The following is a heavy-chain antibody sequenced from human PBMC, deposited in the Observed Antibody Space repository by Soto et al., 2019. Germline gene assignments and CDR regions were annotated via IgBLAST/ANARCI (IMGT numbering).Heavy chain of an antibody. CDR2: ISSSSSYI. CDR3: TVIGNSTYASHPEDY. J-gene: IGHJ4*02. V-gene: IGHV3-21*01. CDR1: GFTFSNYN. D-gene: IGHD2-2*01. Sequence: EVQLVESGGGLVKPGGSLRLSCAASGFTFSNYNMNWVRQAPGKGLEWVSFISSSSSYIYYADSVKGRVTISRDNAKNSLYLQMNSQRAGDTAVYYWTVIGNSTYASHPEDYWGQGTLVSVSS.